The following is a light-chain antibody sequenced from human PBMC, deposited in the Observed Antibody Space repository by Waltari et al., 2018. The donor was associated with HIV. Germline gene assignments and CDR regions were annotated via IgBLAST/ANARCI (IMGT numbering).Light chain of an antibody. CDR2: ADS. V-gene: IGLV3-1*01. Sequence: SYELNQPPSVSVSPGQTASITCSGDKLGAKYACWYQQKPGQSPVLLIYADSRRPSGIPERFSGSKSGNTATLTIRGTQAMDEADYYCRAWDSSTGVFGGGTKLTVL. CDR1: KLGAKY. J-gene: IGLJ2*01. CDR3: RAWDSSTGV.